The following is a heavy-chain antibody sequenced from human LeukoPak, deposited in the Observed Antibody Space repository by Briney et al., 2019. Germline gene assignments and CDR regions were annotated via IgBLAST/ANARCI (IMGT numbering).Heavy chain of an antibody. V-gene: IGHV3-23*01. CDR1: GFTFSSYS. J-gene: IGHJ4*02. Sequence: GGSLRLSCAASGFTFSSYSMNWVRQAPGKGLEWVSAISGSGGSTYYADSVKGRFTISRDNSKNTLYLQMNSLRAEDTAVYYCARDSGGYSSSWGYWGQGTLVTVSS. CDR3: ARDSGGYSSSWGY. D-gene: IGHD6-13*01. CDR2: ISGSGGST.